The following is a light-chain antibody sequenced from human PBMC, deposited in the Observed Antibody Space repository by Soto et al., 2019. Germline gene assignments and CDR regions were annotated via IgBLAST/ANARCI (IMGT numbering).Light chain of an antibody. V-gene: IGKV1-12*01. CDR2: DAS. CDR3: QQANSFPIT. J-gene: IGKJ5*01. Sequence: DLQMTQSPSSVSASVGDRVTITCRASQDISRWLAWYQQAPGKAPNLLIHDASSLQTGVPSRFSGSGSGTDFTLTITSLQPEDFGTYYCQQANSFPITFGQGTRLDIK. CDR1: QDISRW.